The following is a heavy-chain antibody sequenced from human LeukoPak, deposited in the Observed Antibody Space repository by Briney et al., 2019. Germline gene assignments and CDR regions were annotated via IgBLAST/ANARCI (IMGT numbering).Heavy chain of an antibody. CDR1: GFTFSSYG. V-gene: IGHV3-30*03. CDR2: ESYDGSKK. D-gene: IGHD3-22*01. J-gene: IGHJ4*02. Sequence: GGSLRLSCAASGFTFSSYGMHWVRQAPGKGLEWVAVESYDGSKKYYADSVKGRFTISRDNSKNTLYLQMNSLRAEDTAVYYCAREGTNQVVVFTYPYNFDYWGQGTLVTVSS. CDR3: AREGTNQVVVFTYPYNFDY.